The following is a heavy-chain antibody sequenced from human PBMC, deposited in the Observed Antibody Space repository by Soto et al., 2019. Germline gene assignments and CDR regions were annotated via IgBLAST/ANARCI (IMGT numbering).Heavy chain of an antibody. D-gene: IGHD3-10*01. CDR3: AASYGSGYRAFDY. CDR1: GDTFSFYT. V-gene: IGHV1-69*02. CDR2: VNPIVSMS. Sequence: QVQLVQSGAEARKPGSSVKVSCKASGDTFSFYTINWVRQAPGLGLEWMGRVNPIVSMSNYAQKFQGRVTITADKSTNTAYMQLSSLRSEDTAIYYCAASYGSGYRAFDYWGQGALVTVSS. J-gene: IGHJ4*02.